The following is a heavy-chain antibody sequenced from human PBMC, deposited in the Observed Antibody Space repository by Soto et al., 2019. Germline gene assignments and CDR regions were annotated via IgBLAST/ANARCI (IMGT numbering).Heavy chain of an antibody. J-gene: IGHJ6*02. CDR1: GGSFSGYY. CDR2: INHSGST. Sequence: PSENPSLTCAVHGGSFSGYYWSWIRQPPGKGLEWIGEINHSGSTNYSPSLKSRVTISVDTSKNQFSLALSSVTAADTAVYYCESWDVWGQGNTVTVYS. V-gene: IGHV4-34*01. CDR3: ESWDV.